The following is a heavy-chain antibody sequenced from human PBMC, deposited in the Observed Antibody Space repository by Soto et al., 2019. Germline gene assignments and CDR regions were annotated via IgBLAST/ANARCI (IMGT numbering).Heavy chain of an antibody. CDR2: INYNGRT. D-gene: IGHD6-13*01. V-gene: IGHV4-59*01. CDR3: ASYAGSSWFDY. Sequence: QVQLQESGPGLVKPSETLSLTCTVSGGSISTYYWSWIRQPPGKGLEWIGYINYNGRTNYNPSLKSRVTMSLDTSKNQFSLKLRSVTAADTAVFYCASYAGSSWFDYWGQGTLVTVSS. J-gene: IGHJ4*02. CDR1: GGSISTYY.